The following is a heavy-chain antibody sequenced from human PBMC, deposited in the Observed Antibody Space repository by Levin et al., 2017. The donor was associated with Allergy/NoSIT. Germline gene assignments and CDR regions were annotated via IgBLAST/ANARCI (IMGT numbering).Heavy chain of an antibody. D-gene: IGHD1-26*01. CDR2: ISAYNGNT. CDR3: ARVPVGATSPLSTVDV. J-gene: IGHJ6*02. CDR1: GYTFTSYG. V-gene: IGHV1-18*01. Sequence: ASVKVSCKASGYTFTSYGISWVRQAPGQGLEWMGWISAYNGNTNYAQKLQGRVTMTTDTSTSTAYMELRSLRSDDTAVYYCARVPVGATSPLSTVDVWGQGTTVTVSS.